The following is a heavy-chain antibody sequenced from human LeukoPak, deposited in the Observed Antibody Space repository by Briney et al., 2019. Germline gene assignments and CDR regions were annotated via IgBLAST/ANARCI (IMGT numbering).Heavy chain of an antibody. D-gene: IGHD6-6*01. CDR3: ARDRVYSSSSGHYYYGMDV. J-gene: IGHJ6*02. CDR2: ISGSGGST. Sequence: GGSLRLSCAASGFTFSSYAMSWVRHAPGKGLEWVSAISGSGGSTYYADSVKGRFTISRDNSKNTLYLQMNSLRAEDTAVYYCARDRVYSSSSGHYYYGMDVWGQGTTVTVSS. CDR1: GFTFSSYA. V-gene: IGHV3-23*01.